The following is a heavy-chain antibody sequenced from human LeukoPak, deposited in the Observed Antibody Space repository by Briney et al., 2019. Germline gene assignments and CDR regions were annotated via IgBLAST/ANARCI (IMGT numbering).Heavy chain of an antibody. CDR2: IYTTAST. CDR3: AREGYYDRTVYPTTDY. J-gene: IGHJ4*02. Sequence: SETLSLTCTVSGGSISSASYYWSWIRQPAGKGLEWIGRIYTTASTNYNPSLKRRVTMSVDTSRNQFSLKLSSVTAADTAVYYCAREGYYDRTVYPTTDYWGQGTLVTVSS. D-gene: IGHD3-22*01. V-gene: IGHV4-61*02. CDR1: GGSISSASYY.